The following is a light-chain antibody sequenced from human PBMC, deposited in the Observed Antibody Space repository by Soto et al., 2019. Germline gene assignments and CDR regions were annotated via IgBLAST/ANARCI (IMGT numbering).Light chain of an antibody. V-gene: IGKV1-9*01. CDR1: QGISSY. CDR3: QQCSSFSRT. J-gene: IGKJ1*01. CDR2: AAS. Sequence: IQLTQSPSSLSASVGDRVTITCRASQGISSYLAWYQQKPGKAPKLLIYAASTLQSGVPSRFSGSGSGTDFTLTISSLQPEDFATYYCQQCSSFSRTFGQGTKVDIK.